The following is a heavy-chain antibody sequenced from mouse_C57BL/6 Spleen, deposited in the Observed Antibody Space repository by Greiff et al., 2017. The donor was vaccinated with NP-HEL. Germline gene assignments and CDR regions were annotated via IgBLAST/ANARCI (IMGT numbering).Heavy chain of an antibody. D-gene: IGHD1-1*01. CDR3: ARSITTVVARGKDY. J-gene: IGHJ2*01. CDR2: IYPGSGST. CDR1: GYTFTSYW. V-gene: IGHV1-55*01. Sequence: VQLQQPGAELVKPGASVKMSCKASGYTFTSYWITWVKQRPGQGLEWIGDIYPGSGSTNYNEKFKSKATLTVDTSSSTAYMQLSSLTSEDSAVYYCARSITTVVARGKDYWGQGTTLTVSS.